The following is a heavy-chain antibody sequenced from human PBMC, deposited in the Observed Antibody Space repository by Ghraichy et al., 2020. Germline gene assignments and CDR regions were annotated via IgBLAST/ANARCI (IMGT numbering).Heavy chain of an antibody. CDR1: GDSISNYY. J-gene: IGHJ4*02. Sequence: SETLSLTCSVSGDSISNYYWSWIRQLPGKGLEWIGYISYSGSTNYNPSLKSRVTISVDKSRNQFSLKLTSVTAADTAVYYCASIYDYSNHYLDNWGQGTLVTVSS. V-gene: IGHV4-59*01. CDR2: ISYSGST. CDR3: ASIYDYSNHYLDN. D-gene: IGHD4-11*01.